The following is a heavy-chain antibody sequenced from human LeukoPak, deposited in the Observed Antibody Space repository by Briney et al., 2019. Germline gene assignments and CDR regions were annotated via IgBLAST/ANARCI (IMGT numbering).Heavy chain of an antibody. J-gene: IGHJ4*02. Sequence: TGGSLRLSCAASGFTFSSCSMNWVRQAPGKGLEWVSYISSSSSTIYYADSVKGRFTISRDNAKNSLYLQMNSLRAEDTAVYYCARDYGSGSYYTNDYWGQGTLVTVSS. CDR2: ISSSSSTI. CDR3: ARDYGSGSYYTNDY. CDR1: GFTFSSCS. V-gene: IGHV3-48*01. D-gene: IGHD3-10*01.